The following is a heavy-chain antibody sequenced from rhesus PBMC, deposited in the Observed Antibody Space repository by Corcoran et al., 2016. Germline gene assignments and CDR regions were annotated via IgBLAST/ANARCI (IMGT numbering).Heavy chain of an antibody. CDR3: ARIFPLYNSLDV. CDR1: GYTFTSYS. Sequence: QVQLVQSGAEVKKPGASVKLSCKASGYTFTSYSINWVRQAPGQGLEWRGWINPSKGNTGNAQKFQCRVTMTRDTSTSTAYMELSSLRSEDTAVYYCARIFPLYNSLDVWGRGVLVTVSS. J-gene: IGHJ5-2*02. D-gene: IGHD3-3*01. CDR2: INPSKGNT. V-gene: IGHV1-200*01.